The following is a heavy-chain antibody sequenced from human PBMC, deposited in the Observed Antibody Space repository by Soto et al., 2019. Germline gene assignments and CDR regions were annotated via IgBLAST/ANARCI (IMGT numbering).Heavy chain of an antibody. V-gene: IGHV4-39*07. CDR2: IYYSGST. Sequence: ASETLSLTCTVSGGSISSSSYYWGWIRQPPGKGLEWIGSIYYSGSTYYNPSLKSRVTISVDTPKNQFSLKLSSVTAADTAVYYCARTRLYCSGGSCYFGSRPYYFDYWGQGTLVTVSS. J-gene: IGHJ4*02. CDR1: GGSISSSSYY. D-gene: IGHD2-15*01. CDR3: ARTRLYCSGGSCYFGSRPYYFDY.